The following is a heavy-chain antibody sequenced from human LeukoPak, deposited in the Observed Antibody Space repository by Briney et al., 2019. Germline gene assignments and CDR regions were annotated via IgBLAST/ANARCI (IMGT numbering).Heavy chain of an antibody. Sequence: PSETLSLTCAVYSGSFSGYYWSWIRQPPGKGLEWIGEINHSGSTNYNPSLKSRVTISVDTSKNQFSLKLSSVTAADTAVYYCARAQSIAAAGTGNWFDPWGQGTLVTVSS. CDR1: SGSFSGYY. D-gene: IGHD6-13*01. CDR2: INHSGST. J-gene: IGHJ5*02. V-gene: IGHV4-34*01. CDR3: ARAQSIAAAGTGNWFDP.